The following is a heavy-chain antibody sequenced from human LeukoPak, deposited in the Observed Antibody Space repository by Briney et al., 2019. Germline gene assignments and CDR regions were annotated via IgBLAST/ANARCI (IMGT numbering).Heavy chain of an antibody. Sequence: PGGSLRLSCVASGFTFSSYAMTWVRQAPGKGLEWVSSSGDNTRYADSVKGRFTMSRDNSKNTLDLQMNGLRAEDTAVYYCAKSWRYYDTSNYYAFDTWGQGTMVTVSS. D-gene: IGHD3-22*01. CDR3: AKSWRYYDTSNYYAFDT. CDR2: SGDNT. V-gene: IGHV3-23*01. J-gene: IGHJ3*02. CDR1: GFTFSSYA.